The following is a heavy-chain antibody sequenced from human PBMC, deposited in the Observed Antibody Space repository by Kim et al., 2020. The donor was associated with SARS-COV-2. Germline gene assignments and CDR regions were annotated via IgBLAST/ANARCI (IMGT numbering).Heavy chain of an antibody. CDR3: ARVNRAAAGYYYYYGMDV. D-gene: IGHD6-13*01. J-gene: IGHJ6*04. V-gene: IGHV1-3*01. Sequence: ASVKVSCKASGYTFTSYAMHWVRQAPGQRLEWMGWINAGNGNTKYSQKFQGRVTITRDTSASTAYMELSSLRSEDTAVYYCARVNRAAAGYYYYYGMDVWGKGTTVTVSS. CDR2: INAGNGNT. CDR1: GYTFTSYA.